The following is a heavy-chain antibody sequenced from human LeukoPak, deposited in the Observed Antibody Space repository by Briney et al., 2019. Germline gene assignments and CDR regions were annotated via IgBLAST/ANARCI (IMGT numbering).Heavy chain of an antibody. CDR3: ARDGYYGDSLGSFDP. V-gene: IGHV4-59*01. D-gene: IGHD4-17*01. CDR1: GGSISSYY. CDR2: IYYSGST. Sequence: SETLSLTCTVSGGSISSYYWSWIRQPPGKGLEWIGYIYYSGSTNYNPSLKSRVTISVDTSKNQFSLKLSSVTAADTAVYYCARDGYYGDSLGSFDPWGQGTLVTVSS. J-gene: IGHJ5*02.